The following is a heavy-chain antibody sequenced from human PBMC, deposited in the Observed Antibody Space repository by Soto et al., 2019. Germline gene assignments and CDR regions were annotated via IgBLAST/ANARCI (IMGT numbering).Heavy chain of an antibody. V-gene: IGHV1-69*13. Sequence: SVKVSCKASGGTFSSYAISWVRQAPGQGLEWMGGIIPIFGTANYAQKFQGRVTITADESTSTAYMELSSLRSEDTAVYYCARGSTTGYSSGWYNLPNGAFDIWGQGTMVTVSS. D-gene: IGHD6-19*01. J-gene: IGHJ3*02. CDR1: GGTFSSYA. CDR3: ARGSTTGYSSGWYNLPNGAFDI. CDR2: IIPIFGTA.